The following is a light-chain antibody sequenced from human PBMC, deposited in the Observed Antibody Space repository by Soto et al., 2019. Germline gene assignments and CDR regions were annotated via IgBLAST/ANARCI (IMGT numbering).Light chain of an antibody. Sequence: QSALTQPASVSGSPGQSIAISCTGTSSDVGAYDYVSWYQQHPDKAPKLMIYEVSNRPXGVSDRFSGSKSVNTATLTISGXXXXXXXDYYCASYTTTSTRVFGTGTKLTVL. CDR2: EVS. CDR3: ASYTTTSTRV. CDR1: SSDVGAYDY. V-gene: IGLV2-14*03. J-gene: IGLJ1*01.